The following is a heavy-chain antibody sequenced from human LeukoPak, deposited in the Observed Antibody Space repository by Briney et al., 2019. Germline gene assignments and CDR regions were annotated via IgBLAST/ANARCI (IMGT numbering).Heavy chain of an antibody. CDR2: ISSSGSTI. V-gene: IGHV3-11*04. J-gene: IGHJ4*02. D-gene: IGHD3-10*01. CDR3: AREGVGDAVLLWFGELPAPFDY. Sequence: KTGGSLRLSCAASGFTFSDYYMSWIRQAPGKGLEWVSYISSSGSTIYYADSVKGRFTISRDNAKNSLYLQMNSLRAEDTAVYYCAREGVGDAVLLWFGELPAPFDYWGQGTLVTVSS. CDR1: GFTFSDYY.